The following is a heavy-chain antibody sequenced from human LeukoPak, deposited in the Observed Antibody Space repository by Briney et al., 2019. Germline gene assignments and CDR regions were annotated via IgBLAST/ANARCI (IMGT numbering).Heavy chain of an antibody. Sequence: PGESLKISCEGSGYTFTSYWIAWVRQMPGKGLEWMGIIYPRDSNTIYSPSFQGQVTISVDTSINTAYLQWISLKASDTAMYYCARHPIAAGGAYNWFDPWGQGTLVTVSS. J-gene: IGHJ5*02. V-gene: IGHV5-51*01. CDR2: IYPRDSNT. CDR3: ARHPIAAGGAYNWFDP. D-gene: IGHD6-13*01. CDR1: GYTFTSYW.